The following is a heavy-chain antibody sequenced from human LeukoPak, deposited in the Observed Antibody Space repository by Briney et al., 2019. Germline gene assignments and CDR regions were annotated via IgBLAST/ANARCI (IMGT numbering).Heavy chain of an antibody. CDR1: GFTFSSYS. D-gene: IGHD2-2*01. CDR2: ISSSSSYI. V-gene: IGHV3-21*01. Sequence: PGGSLRLSCAASGFTFSSYSMKWVRQAPGKGLEWVSSISSSSSYIYYADSVKGRFTISRDNAKNSLYLQMNRLRAEDTDVYYCAREPQLLNAFDIWGQGTMVTVSS. CDR3: AREPQLLNAFDI. J-gene: IGHJ3*02.